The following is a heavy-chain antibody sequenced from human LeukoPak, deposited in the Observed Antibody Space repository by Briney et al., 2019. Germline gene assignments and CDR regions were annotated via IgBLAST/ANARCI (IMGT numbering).Heavy chain of an antibody. CDR2: IGGSGVST. V-gene: IGHV3-23*01. CDR1: GFTFSSYA. CDR3: AKDFNQYGDD. Sequence: GGSLRLSCASSGFTFSSYAMIWVRQAPGKGLEWISGIGGSGVSTYYADSVKGRFTISRDNSKNTLYLQMNSLRVEDTAVYYCAKDFNQYGDDWGQGTLVTVSS. D-gene: IGHD4-17*01. J-gene: IGHJ4*02.